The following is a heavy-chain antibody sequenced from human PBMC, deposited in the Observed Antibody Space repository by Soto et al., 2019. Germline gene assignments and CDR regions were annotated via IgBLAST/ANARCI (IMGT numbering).Heavy chain of an antibody. CDR1: GFTFSNYA. Sequence: EVQLLESGGGLVQPGGSLRLSCAASGFTFSNYAMNWVRQAPGKGLEWVSSISGSGGGTYYADSVKGRFTISRDNSKNTLYLHMTRLRADDTAVYHCAKATQPAAGYWGQGTLVTVSS. CDR2: ISGSGGGT. J-gene: IGHJ4*02. CDR3: AKATQPAAGY. V-gene: IGHV3-23*01. D-gene: IGHD6-13*01.